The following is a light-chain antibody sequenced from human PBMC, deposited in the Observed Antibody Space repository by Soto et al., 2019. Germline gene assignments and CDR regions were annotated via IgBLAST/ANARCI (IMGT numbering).Light chain of an antibody. CDR1: SSNIESNY. CDR3: AAWDDSLSALV. CDR2: RND. V-gene: IGLV1-47*01. Sequence: QSVLTQPPSASGTPGQRVTISCSGSSSNIESNYVYWYQQLPGSAPKLLIYRNDQRPSGVPDRFSGSKSGTSASLAISGLRSEDEADYYCAAWDDSLSALVFGGGTKLPS. J-gene: IGLJ3*02.